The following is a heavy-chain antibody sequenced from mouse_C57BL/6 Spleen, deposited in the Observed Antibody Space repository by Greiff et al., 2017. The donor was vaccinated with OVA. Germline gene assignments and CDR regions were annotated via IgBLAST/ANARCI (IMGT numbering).Heavy chain of an antibody. CDR3: ARNSYGSTDWYFDV. CDR2: IWSGGST. Sequence: VQRVESGPGLVQPSQSLSITCTVSGFSLTSYGVHWVRQSPGKGLEWLGVIWSGGSTDYNAAFISRLSISKDNSKSQVFFKMNSLQADDTAIYYCARNSYGSTDWYFDVWGTGTTVTVSS. J-gene: IGHJ1*03. CDR1: GFSLTSYG. D-gene: IGHD1-1*01. V-gene: IGHV2-2*01.